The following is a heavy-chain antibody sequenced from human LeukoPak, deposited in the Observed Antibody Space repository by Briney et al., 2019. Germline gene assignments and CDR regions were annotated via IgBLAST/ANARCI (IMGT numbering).Heavy chain of an antibody. J-gene: IGHJ4*02. Sequence: SETLSLTCTVSGYSISSGYYWGWIRQPPGKGLEWIGSIYHSGSTYYNPSLKSRVTISVDTSKNQFSLKLSSVTAADTAVYYCASCGYSYGYHYWGQGTLVTVSS. V-gene: IGHV4-38-2*02. D-gene: IGHD5-18*01. CDR1: GYSISSGYY. CDR3: ASCGYSYGYHY. CDR2: IYHSGST.